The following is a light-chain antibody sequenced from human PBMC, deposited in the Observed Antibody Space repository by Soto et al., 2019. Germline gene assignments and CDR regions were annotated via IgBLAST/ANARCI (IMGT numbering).Light chain of an antibody. J-gene: IGKJ4*01. V-gene: IGKV1-12*01. CDR3: QQATSFPVT. Sequence: DVQMTQSPSSVSASVGDRVTITCRASQDISNWLAWYQQKAGKAPKLLIYGASNLQNGAPSRFSGSRSGTDFTLTITSLQPEDSATYYCQQATSFPVTFGGGTKVEIK. CDR1: QDISNW. CDR2: GAS.